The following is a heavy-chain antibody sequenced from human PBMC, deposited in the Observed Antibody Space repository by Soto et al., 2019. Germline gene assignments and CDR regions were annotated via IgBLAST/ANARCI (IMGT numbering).Heavy chain of an antibody. Sequence: SETLSLTCTVSGGSISGYIWSWVRQPPGKGLEWIGYIDSRGSTNYNPSLTTRVTISLDTSKNQVSLKMTSVTPADTAVYFCASGNAIPWELDCCGQRTLVTVSS. CDR1: GGSISGYI. D-gene: IGHD1-1*01. V-gene: IGHV4-59*13. CDR2: IDSRGST. J-gene: IGHJ4*02. CDR3: ASGNAIPWELDC.